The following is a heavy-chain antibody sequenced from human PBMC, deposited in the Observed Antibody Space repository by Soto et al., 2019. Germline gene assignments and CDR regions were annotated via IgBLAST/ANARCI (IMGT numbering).Heavy chain of an antibody. CDR2: IYHSGST. CDR3: ARVGREVRGVIITYYFDY. D-gene: IGHD3-10*01. J-gene: IGHJ4*02. Sequence: ASETLSLTCAVSGGSISSSNWWSWVRQPPGKGLEWIGEIYHSGSTNYNPSLKSRVTISVDKSKNQFSLKLSSVTAADTAVYYCARVGREVRGVIITYYFDYWGQGTLVTSPQ. V-gene: IGHV4-4*02. CDR1: GGSISSSNW.